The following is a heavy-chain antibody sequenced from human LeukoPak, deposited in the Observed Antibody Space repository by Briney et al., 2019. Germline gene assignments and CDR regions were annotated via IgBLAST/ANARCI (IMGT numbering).Heavy chain of an antibody. V-gene: IGHV3-33*01. CDR1: GFTFSSSG. CDR3: ARGVFAGDLLTGYWFFDL. J-gene: IGHJ2*01. D-gene: IGHD1-20*01. Sequence: GGSLRLSCAASGFTFSSSGFHWVRQAPGKGLEWVALIWDDGSNKYYADSVKGRFTISRDNSKNTVYLQMNSLRAEDAAVYYCARGVFAGDLLTGYWFFDLWGRGTLVILS. CDR2: IWDDGSNK.